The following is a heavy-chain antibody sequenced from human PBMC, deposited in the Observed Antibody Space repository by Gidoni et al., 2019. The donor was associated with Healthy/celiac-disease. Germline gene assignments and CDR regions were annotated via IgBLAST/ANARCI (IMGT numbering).Heavy chain of an antibody. D-gene: IGHD2-2*02. Sequence: QVQLVESGGGVVQPGRSLRLSCAASGFTFSSYGLPWVRQAPGTGLEWVAVIWYDGSNKYYADSVKGRFTISRDNSKNTLYLQMNSLRAEDTAVYYCARDRLLYRYESYYYYGMDVWGQGTTVTVSS. J-gene: IGHJ6*02. V-gene: IGHV3-33*01. CDR3: ARDRLLYRYESYYYYGMDV. CDR1: GFTFSSYG. CDR2: IWYDGSNK.